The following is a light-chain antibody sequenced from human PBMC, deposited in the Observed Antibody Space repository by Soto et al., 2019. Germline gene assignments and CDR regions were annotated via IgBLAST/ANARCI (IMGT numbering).Light chain of an antibody. CDR2: LGS. CDR3: AQGLATPFT. J-gene: IGKJ4*01. V-gene: IGKV2-28*01. CDR1: RNLLHSNGYYY. Sequence: EIVLTQSPLSLPVTPGEPASISCRSSRNLLHSNGYYYLDWYLQKPGQSPQLLIYLGSNRASGVPDRLSGSGSGTDFTLTISRVEAEDVWVYFCAQGLATPFTFGGGTKVEIK.